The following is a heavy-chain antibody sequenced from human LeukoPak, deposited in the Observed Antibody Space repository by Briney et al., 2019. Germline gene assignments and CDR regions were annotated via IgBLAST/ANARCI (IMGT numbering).Heavy chain of an antibody. Sequence: ASVKVSCKASGYTFTSYGISWVRQAPGQGLEWMGWISAYNGNTNYAQKLQGRVTMTTDTSTSTAYMELRSPRSDDTAVYYCARVVPFGELGDYFDYWGQGTLVTVSS. CDR1: GYTFTSYG. CDR2: ISAYNGNT. D-gene: IGHD3-10*01. V-gene: IGHV1-18*04. J-gene: IGHJ4*02. CDR3: ARVVPFGELGDYFDY.